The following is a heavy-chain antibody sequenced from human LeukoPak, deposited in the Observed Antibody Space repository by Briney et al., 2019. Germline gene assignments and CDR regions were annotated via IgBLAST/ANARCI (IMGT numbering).Heavy chain of an antibody. Sequence: GASVKVPCNASGYTFTGYYMHWVRQAPGQGLEWMGWINPNSGSTNYAQKFQGRVTMTRDTSISTAYMELSRLRSDDTAVYYCARDHVAARFNWFDPWGQGTLVTVSS. CDR1: GYTFTGYY. CDR3: ARDHVAARFNWFDP. V-gene: IGHV1-2*02. J-gene: IGHJ5*02. D-gene: IGHD6-6*01. CDR2: INPNSGST.